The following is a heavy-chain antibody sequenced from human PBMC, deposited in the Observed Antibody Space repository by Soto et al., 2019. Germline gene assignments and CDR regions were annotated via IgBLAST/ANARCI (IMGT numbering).Heavy chain of an antibody. Sequence: SVKVSCKASGGTFSSYAISRVRQASGQGLEWMGGIIPIFGTANYAQKFQGKVTITADESTSTAYMELSSLRADDTAVYYCAKHRPGSAIVFLMTASAPLDHWGQGTVVTVSS. V-gene: IGHV1-69*13. CDR1: GGTFSSYA. CDR2: IIPIFGTA. D-gene: IGHD2-21*02. CDR3: AKHRPGSAIVFLMTASAPLDH. J-gene: IGHJ4*02.